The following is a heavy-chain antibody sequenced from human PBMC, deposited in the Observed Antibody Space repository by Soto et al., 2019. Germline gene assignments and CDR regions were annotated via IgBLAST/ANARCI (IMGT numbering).Heavy chain of an antibody. V-gene: IGHV1-18*01. CDR3: ARGRYGDY. D-gene: IGHD1-1*01. CDR1: GYIFTTYG. CDR2: ISAHNGNT. J-gene: IGHJ4*02. Sequence: QVHLVQSGAEVKKPGASVKVSCKGSGYIFTTYGITWVRQATGQGLEWMGWISAHNGNTNYAQKLQGRVTVTRDTSTSTAYMELRNLRSDDTAVYYCARGRYGDYWGQGARVTVSS.